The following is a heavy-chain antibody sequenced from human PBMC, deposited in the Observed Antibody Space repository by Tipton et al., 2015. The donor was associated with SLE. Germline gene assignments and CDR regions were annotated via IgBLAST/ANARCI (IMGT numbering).Heavy chain of an antibody. V-gene: IGHV4-59*08. CDR1: GDSISTYF. CDR3: ARHTDWLRPGDI. J-gene: IGHJ3*02. D-gene: IGHD5-12*01. CDR2: IHYSGST. Sequence: TLSLTCTVSGDSISTYFWSWIRQPPGKGLEWIGHIHYSGSTNYNPSLRSRVTMSVDTSKNHFSLKLGSLTAADTAMYYCARHTDWLRPGDIWGQGTMVTVSS.